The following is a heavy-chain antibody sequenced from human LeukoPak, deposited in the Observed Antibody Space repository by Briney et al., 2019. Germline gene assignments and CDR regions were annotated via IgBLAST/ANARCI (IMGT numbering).Heavy chain of an antibody. Sequence: GGSLRLSCAASGFTFSSYAMSWVRQAPGKGLEWVSAISGSGGSTYYADSVKGRFTISRDNSRNTLYLQMNSLRPEDTAVYYCARDQGPGSYLTNWGQGTLVTVSS. CDR1: GFTFSSYA. J-gene: IGHJ4*02. D-gene: IGHD3-10*01. CDR2: ISGSGGST. V-gene: IGHV3-23*01. CDR3: ARDQGPGSYLTN.